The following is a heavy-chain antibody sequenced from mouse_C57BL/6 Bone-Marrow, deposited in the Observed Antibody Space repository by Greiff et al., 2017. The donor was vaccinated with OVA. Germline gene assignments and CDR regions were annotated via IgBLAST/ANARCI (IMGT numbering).Heavy chain of an antibody. V-gene: IGHV5-4*01. CDR1: GFTFSSYA. Sequence: EVQRVESGGGLVKPGGSLKLSCAASGFTFSSYAMSWVRQTPEKRLEWVATISDGGSYTYYPDNVKGRFTISRDNAKNNLYLQMSHLKSEDTAMYYCARVPLLYAMDYWGQGTSVTVSS. CDR2: ISDGGSYT. CDR3: ARVPLLYAMDY. J-gene: IGHJ4*01.